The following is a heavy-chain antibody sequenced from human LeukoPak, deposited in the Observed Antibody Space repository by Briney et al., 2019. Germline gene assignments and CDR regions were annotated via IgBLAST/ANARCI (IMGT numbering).Heavy chain of an antibody. J-gene: IGHJ4*02. CDR1: GFTFSSYA. D-gene: IGHD3-3*01. Sequence: GGSLRLSCAASGFTFSSYAMSWVRQAPGKGLEWVSAISGSGGSTYYADSVKGRFTISRDNSKNTLYLQMNSLRAEDTAVYCCARDRYDFWSGLFDYWGQGTLVTVSS. CDR2: ISGSGGST. CDR3: ARDRYDFWSGLFDY. V-gene: IGHV3-23*01.